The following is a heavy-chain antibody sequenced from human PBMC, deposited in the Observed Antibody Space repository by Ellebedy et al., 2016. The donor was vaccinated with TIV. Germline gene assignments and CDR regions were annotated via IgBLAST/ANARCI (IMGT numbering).Heavy chain of an antibody. Sequence: ASVKVSXKASGYTFSNYVISWVRQAPGQGLEWMGWISGYNGNTDYSQRIQDRVAMTTDTSTGTAYMELRSLTSDDTAVYYCARESKKFGALRYFDLWGRGTVVTVSS. V-gene: IGHV1-18*01. CDR3: ARESKKFGALRYFDL. D-gene: IGHD3-10*01. CDR2: ISGYNGNT. J-gene: IGHJ2*01. CDR1: GYTFSNYV.